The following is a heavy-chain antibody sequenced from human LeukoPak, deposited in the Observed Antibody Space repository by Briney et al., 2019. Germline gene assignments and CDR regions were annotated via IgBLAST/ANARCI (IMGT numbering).Heavy chain of an antibody. Sequence: GGSLRLSCAASGFSFRTYSMNWVRQAPGKGLEWVSSISPTSWTIYQADSVKGRFTVSRDNGKNSLFLQMDRLRAEDEAVYYCTRDARQFVDHDVSDLWGQGTMVTVSS. CDR3: TRDARQFVDHDVSDL. J-gene: IGHJ3*01. CDR1: GFSFRTYS. CDR2: ISPTSWTI. D-gene: IGHD3-10*01. V-gene: IGHV3-21*01.